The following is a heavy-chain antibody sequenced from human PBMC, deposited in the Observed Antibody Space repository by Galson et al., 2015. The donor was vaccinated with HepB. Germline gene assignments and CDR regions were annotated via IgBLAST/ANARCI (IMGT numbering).Heavy chain of an antibody. D-gene: IGHD4-17*01. CDR2: ISSNTIYT. Sequence: SLRLSCAASGFSFSDYYMSWIRQAPGKGLEWLSYISSNTIYTNYADSVKGRFTVSRGNVKNSISLQMNRLSVEDTAIYYCARVAGADYGDHSHFDSWGQGTLVTVSS. V-gene: IGHV3-11*06. CDR1: GFSFSDYY. CDR3: ARVAGADYGDHSHFDS. J-gene: IGHJ4*02.